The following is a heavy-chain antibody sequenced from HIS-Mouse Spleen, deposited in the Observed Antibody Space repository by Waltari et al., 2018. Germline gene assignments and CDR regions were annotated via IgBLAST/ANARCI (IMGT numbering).Heavy chain of an antibody. CDR2: INPNRGGT. Sequence: QVQLVQSGAEVKKPGASVKVSCKASGYTFTGYYMHWVRQAPGQGLEWMGWINPNRGGTNDEQKFQGRVTMTRDTSISTAYMELSRLRSDDTAVYYCARDTDYWGQGTLVTVSS. CDR3: ARDTDY. CDR1: GYTFTGYY. V-gene: IGHV1-2*02. J-gene: IGHJ4*02.